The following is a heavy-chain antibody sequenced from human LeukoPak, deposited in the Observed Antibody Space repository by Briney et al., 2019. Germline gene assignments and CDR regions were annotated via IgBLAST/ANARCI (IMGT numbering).Heavy chain of an antibody. CDR1: GFRGSDYY. D-gene: IGHD3/OR15-3a*01. Sequence: GGSLRLSCAVSGFRGSDYYMSWVRQASGKGLEWVGLIRDSGEAFYADFARGRFAISRDESENTLYLQMNSLRVEDTAVYFCARDRAANQDWVEFDPWGQGTPVIVSS. CDR3: ARDRAANQDWVEFDP. V-gene: IGHV3-66*03. J-gene: IGHJ5*02. CDR2: IRDSGEA.